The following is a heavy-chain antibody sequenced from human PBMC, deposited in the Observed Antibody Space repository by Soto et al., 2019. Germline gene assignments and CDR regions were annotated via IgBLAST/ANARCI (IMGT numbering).Heavy chain of an antibody. CDR2: FSGGIDTS. Sequence: EVQLLESGGDLIEPGGSLRLSCAASGFMFNNYAMSWVRQAPGRRLEWVSTFSGGIDTSYHADSVRGRFSISRDDSKNTVFLQMNNLRVEDTARYYCAKATLTTCRGATCYYFDSWGQGTPVTVSS. CDR3: AKATLTTCRGATCYYFDS. D-gene: IGHD2-15*01. J-gene: IGHJ4*02. CDR1: GFMFNNYA. V-gene: IGHV3-23*01.